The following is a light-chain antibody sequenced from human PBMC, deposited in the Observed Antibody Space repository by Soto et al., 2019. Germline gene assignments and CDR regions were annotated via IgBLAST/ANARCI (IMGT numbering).Light chain of an antibody. J-gene: IGKJ4*01. CDR1: QSVSSY. Sequence: EIVLTQSPATLSLSPGERATLSCRASQSVSSYLAWYQQKPGQAPRLLIYDASNRATGIPARFSGSGSGTEFTLNNSRLEPDDFAVYYCQQRSIWPPLTFGVGTKVEIK. V-gene: IGKV3-11*01. CDR2: DAS. CDR3: QQRSIWPPLT.